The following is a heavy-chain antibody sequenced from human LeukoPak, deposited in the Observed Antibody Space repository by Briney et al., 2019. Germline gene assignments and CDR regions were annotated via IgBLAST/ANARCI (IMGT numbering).Heavy chain of an antibody. J-gene: IGHJ4*02. Sequence: ASVKASCKASGYTFTRYGISWVRQAPRQGLEWMGWITAYNGNTNYAQKLQGRVTTTTDTSTRRACVELRSLRSDDTAVYYCARYDSSGEYYFDYWGQGTLVTVSS. CDR3: ARYDSSGEYYFDY. CDR2: ITAYNGNT. D-gene: IGHD3-22*01. CDR1: GYTFTRYG. V-gene: IGHV1-18*01.